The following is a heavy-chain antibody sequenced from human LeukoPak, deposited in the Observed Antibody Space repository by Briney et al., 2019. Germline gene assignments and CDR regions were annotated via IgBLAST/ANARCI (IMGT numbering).Heavy chain of an antibody. CDR1: GFTFSSYA. V-gene: IGHV3-30*04. CDR2: ISYDGSNK. J-gene: IGHJ6*04. D-gene: IGHD5-18*01. CDR3: ARWIQLWQRYGMDV. Sequence: PGGSLRLSCAASGFTFSSYAMHWVRQAPGKGLEWVAVISYDGSNKYYADSVKGRFTISRDNSKNTLYLQMNSLRAEDTAVYYCARWIQLWQRYGMDVWGKGTTVTVSS.